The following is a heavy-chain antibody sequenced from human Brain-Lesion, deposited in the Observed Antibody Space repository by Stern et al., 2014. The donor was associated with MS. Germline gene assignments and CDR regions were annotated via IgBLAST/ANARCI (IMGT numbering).Heavy chain of an antibody. J-gene: IGHJ3*02. Sequence: EDQLVESGGGFVQPGGSLRLSCAASGFRFSSYAMSWVRQTPGKGLEWVSGISASGGSTYYADSVKGRFTISRDKSKNTLFLQMNSLRAEDTAVYYCAKGVWGSYLNAFDMWGQGTMVTVSS. CDR2: ISASGGST. CDR1: GFRFSSYA. CDR3: AKGVWGSYLNAFDM. D-gene: IGHD3-16*02. V-gene: IGHV3-23*04.